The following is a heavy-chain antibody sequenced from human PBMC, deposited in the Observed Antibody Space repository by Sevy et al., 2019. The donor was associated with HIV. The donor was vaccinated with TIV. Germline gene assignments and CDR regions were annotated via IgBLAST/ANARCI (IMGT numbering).Heavy chain of an antibody. CDR3: ARRSKYYYDSSGYYSHFDY. Sequence: SETLSLTCTVSGGSISSGGYYWSWIRQHPGKSLEWIGYIYYSGSTYYNPSLKSRVTISVDTSKNQFSLKLSSVTAADTAVYYCARRSKYYYDSSGYYSHFDYWGQGTLVTVSS. CDR2: IYYSGST. D-gene: IGHD3-22*01. V-gene: IGHV4-31*03. CDR1: GGSISSGGYY. J-gene: IGHJ4*02.